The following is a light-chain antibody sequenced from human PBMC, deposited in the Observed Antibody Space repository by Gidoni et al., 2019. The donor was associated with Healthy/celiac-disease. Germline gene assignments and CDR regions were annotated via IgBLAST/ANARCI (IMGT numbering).Light chain of an antibody. CDR3: QQYDNLPIT. CDR1: QDIINY. J-gene: IGKJ5*01. V-gene: IGKV1-33*01. Sequence: DIQMTQSPSSLSASVGDRVTITCQASQDIINYLNWYQQKPGKAPKLLIYDASNLETGVPSRFSGSGSGTDFTFTISSLQPEDVATYYCQQYDNLPITFGQXTRLEIK. CDR2: DAS.